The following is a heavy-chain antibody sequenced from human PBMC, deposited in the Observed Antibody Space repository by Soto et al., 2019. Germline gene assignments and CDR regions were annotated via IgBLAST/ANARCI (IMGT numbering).Heavy chain of an antibody. D-gene: IGHD2-15*01. V-gene: IGHV1-18*01. CDR2: ISAYNGNT. CDR1: GYTFTSYG. J-gene: IGHJ5*02. CDR3: ARGLNPVVVVAADSWFDP. Sequence: GASVKVSCKASGYTFTSYGISWVRQAPGQGLEWMGWISAYNGNTNYAQKLQGRITMTTDTSTSTANMELRSLRSDDTAVYYCARGLNPVVVVAADSWFDPWGQETLVTVSS.